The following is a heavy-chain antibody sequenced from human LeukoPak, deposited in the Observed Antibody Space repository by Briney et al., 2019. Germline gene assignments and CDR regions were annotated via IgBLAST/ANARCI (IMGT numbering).Heavy chain of an antibody. V-gene: IGHV4-59*01. CDR2: IYYSGST. CDR3: ARDHNTAMVPDAFDI. Sequence: PSETLSLTCAVYGGSFSGYYWSWIRQPPGKGLEWIGYIYYSGSTNYNPSLKSRVTISVDTSKNQFSLKLSSVTAADTAVYYCARDHNTAMVPDAFDIWGQGTMVTVSS. J-gene: IGHJ3*02. D-gene: IGHD5-18*01. CDR1: GGSFSGYY.